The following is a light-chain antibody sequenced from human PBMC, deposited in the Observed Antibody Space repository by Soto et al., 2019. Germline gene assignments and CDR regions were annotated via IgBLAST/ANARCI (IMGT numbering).Light chain of an antibody. CDR3: SSYTSSSSLI. Sequence: QSPLAQPSCLSGSPGQLSSISCTRSSSDEGGYNYVSWYQQHPGKAPTLMIYEVSNRPSGVSNRFSGSKSGNTASLTISGLQAEDEANYYCSSYTSSSSLIFGTATKVTVL. CDR2: EVS. V-gene: IGLV2-14*01. J-gene: IGLJ1*01. CDR1: SSDEGGYNY.